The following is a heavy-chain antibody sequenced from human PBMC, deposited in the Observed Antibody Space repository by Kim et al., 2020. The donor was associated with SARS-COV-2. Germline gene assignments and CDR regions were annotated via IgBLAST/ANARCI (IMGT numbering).Heavy chain of an antibody. V-gene: IGHV3-30*18. CDR1: GFTFSSYG. Sequence: GGSLRLSCAASGFTFSSYGMHWVHQAPGKGLEWVAVISYDGSNKYYADSVKDRFTISRDNSKNTLYLQMNSLRAEDTAVYYCAKDNSGSYYGYFFDYWGQGTLVTVSS. J-gene: IGHJ4*02. CDR2: ISYDGSNK. CDR3: AKDNSGSYYGYFFDY. D-gene: IGHD1-26*01.